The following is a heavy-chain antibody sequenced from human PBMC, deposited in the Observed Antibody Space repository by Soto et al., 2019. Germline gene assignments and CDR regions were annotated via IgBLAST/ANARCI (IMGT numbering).Heavy chain of an antibody. CDR3: AREAGIYCSSTSCYAPHSFIDY. CDR1: GYTFTSYG. J-gene: IGHJ4*02. D-gene: IGHD2-2*01. V-gene: IGHV1-18*01. CDR2: ISAYNGNT. Sequence: ASVKVSCKASGYTFTSYGISWVRQAPGQGLEWMGWISAYNGNTNYAQKLQGRVTMTTDTSTSTAYMELRSLRSDDTAVYYCAREAGIYCSSTSCYAPHSFIDYWGQGTLVTVSS.